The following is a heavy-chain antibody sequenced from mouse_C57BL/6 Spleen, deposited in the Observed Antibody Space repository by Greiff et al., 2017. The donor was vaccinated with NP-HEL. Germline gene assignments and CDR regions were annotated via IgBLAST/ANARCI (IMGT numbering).Heavy chain of an antibody. CDR1: GYTFTDYY. CDR2: INPNNGGT. D-gene: IGHD2-4*01. CDR3: ARAGYYDYVWYFDV. J-gene: IGHJ1*03. V-gene: IGHV1-26*01. Sequence: VQLKQSGPELVKPGASVKISCKASGYTFTDYYMNWVKQSHGKSLEWIGDINPNNGGTSYNQKFKGKATLTVDKSSSTAYMELRSLTSEDSAVYYCARAGYYDYVWYFDVWGTGTTVTVSS.